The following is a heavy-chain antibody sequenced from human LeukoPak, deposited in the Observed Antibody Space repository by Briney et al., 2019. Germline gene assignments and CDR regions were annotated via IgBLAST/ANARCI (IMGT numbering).Heavy chain of an antibody. J-gene: IGHJ4*02. CDR3: ARTPEGYSYGLYYFDY. CDR1: GFTFSDYY. V-gene: IGHV3-11*01. D-gene: IGHD5-18*01. Sequence: GGSLRLSCAASGFTFSDYYMSWIRQAPGKGLEWVSYISSSGNTIYYADSVKGRFTISRDNAKNSLYLQMNSLRAEDTAVYYCARTPEGYSYGLYYFDYWGQGTLVTVSS. CDR2: ISSSGNTI.